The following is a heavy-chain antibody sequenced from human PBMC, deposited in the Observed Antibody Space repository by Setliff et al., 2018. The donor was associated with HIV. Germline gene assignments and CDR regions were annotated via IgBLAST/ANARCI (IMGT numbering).Heavy chain of an antibody. V-gene: IGHV1-46*02. D-gene: IGHD3-3*01. CDR3: ARDLGSITLFGVVIQGAFDI. Sequence: ASVKVSCKASGYTFNNFYLHWVRLAPGQGLEWMGMVNPSGGSTVYAQKFQGRVTMTSDTSTNTVYMDLSSLRSDDTALYFCARDLGSITLFGVVIQGAFDIWGQGTMVTVSS. CDR2: VNPSGGST. J-gene: IGHJ3*02. CDR1: GYTFNNFY.